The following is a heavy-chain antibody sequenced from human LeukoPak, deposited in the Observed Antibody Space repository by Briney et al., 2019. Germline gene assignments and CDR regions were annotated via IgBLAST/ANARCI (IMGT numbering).Heavy chain of an antibody. Sequence: GGSLRLSCAASGFTFSSYSMHWVRQAPGKGLEWVAFISSSSSYIYYANSVKGQFTISRDNTKNSLYLQMNSLRAEDTAVYYSARGSGSGYDYDYWGQGTLVTVSS. CDR3: ARGSGSGYDYDY. D-gene: IGHD5-12*01. CDR1: GFTFSSYS. CDR2: ISSSSSYI. V-gene: IGHV3-21*01. J-gene: IGHJ4*02.